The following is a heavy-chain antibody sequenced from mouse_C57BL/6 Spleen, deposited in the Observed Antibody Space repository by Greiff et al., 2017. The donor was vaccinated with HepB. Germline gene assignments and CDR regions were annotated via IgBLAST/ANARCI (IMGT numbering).Heavy chain of an antibody. J-gene: IGHJ3*01. CDR3: AKNYHYDDVRDFAY. Sequence: VKLMESGPGLVQPSQSLSITCTVSGFSLTSYGVHWVRQSPGKGLEWLGVIWRGGSTDYNAAFMSRLSITKDNSKSQVFFKMNSLQADDTAIYYCAKNYHYDDVRDFAYWGQGTLVTVSA. CDR1: GFSLTSYG. D-gene: IGHD2-4*01. CDR2: IWRGGST. V-gene: IGHV2-5*01.